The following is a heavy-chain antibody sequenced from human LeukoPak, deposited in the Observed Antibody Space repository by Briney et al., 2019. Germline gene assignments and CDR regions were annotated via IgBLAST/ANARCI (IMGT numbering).Heavy chain of an antibody. V-gene: IGHV3-23*01. D-gene: IGHD2-15*01. CDR1: GFTFSSYA. J-gene: IGHJ5*02. CDR2: ISGSGGST. CDR3: AKFRSVVAAPEPPWFDP. Sequence: GGSLRLSCAASGFTFSSYAMSWVRQAPGKGLEWVSAISGSGGSTYYADSVKGRFTISRDNSKNTLYLQMNSLRAEDTAVYYCAKFRSVVAAPEPPWFDPWGQGTLVTVSP.